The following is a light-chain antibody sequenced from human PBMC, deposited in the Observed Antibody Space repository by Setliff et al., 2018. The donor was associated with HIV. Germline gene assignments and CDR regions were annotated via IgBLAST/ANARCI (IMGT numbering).Light chain of an antibody. Sequence: QSALTQPASVSGSPGQPITISCTGTSSDVGGYNYVSWYQQHPGKAPKLMIYDVNNRPSGISHRFSGSKSGNTASLTISGLQAGDEADYYCSSYRSSSGLVFGGGTKVTVL. CDR3: SSYRSSSGLV. V-gene: IGLV2-14*03. CDR1: SSDVGGYNY. CDR2: DVN. J-gene: IGLJ2*01.